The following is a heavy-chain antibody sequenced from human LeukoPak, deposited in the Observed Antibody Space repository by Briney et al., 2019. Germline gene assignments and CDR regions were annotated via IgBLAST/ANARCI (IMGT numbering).Heavy chain of an antibody. CDR3: ARDQGMATSYIDY. CDR2: ISYDGSNK. CDR1: GFTFSSYA. J-gene: IGHJ4*02. Sequence: PGGSLRLSCAASGFTFSSYAMHWVRQAPGKGLEWVAVISYDGSNKYYADSVKGRFTISRDNSKNTLYLQMNSLRAEDTAVYYCARDQGMATSYIDYWGQGTLVTVSS. D-gene: IGHD5-24*01. V-gene: IGHV3-30-3*01.